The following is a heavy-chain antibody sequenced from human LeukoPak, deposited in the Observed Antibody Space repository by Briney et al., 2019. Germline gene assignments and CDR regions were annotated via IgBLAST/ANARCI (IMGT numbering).Heavy chain of an antibody. Sequence: SETLSLTCTVSGGSISNYYWSWVRQPPGKGLEWIGYLYYSGDTNYNPSLKSRVTISVDTSKNKFSLKLSSVTAADTAVYYCARAATVTTLSWFDPWGQGTLVTVSS. CDR2: LYYSGDT. V-gene: IGHV4-59*12. CDR3: ARAATVTTLSWFDP. J-gene: IGHJ5*02. CDR1: GGSISNYY. D-gene: IGHD4-17*01.